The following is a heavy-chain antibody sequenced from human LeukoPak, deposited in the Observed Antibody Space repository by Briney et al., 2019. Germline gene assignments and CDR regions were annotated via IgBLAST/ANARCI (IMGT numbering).Heavy chain of an antibody. CDR1: GGSISSYY. CDR3: ARDVGYYGSGSYYWFDP. CDR2: IYYSGST. D-gene: IGHD3-10*01. J-gene: IGHJ5*02. Sequence: PSETLSLTCTVSGGSISSYYWSWIRQPPGKGLEWIGYIYYSGSTNYNPSLKSRVTISVDTSKNQFSLKLSSVTAADTAMYYCARDVGYYGSGSYYWFDPWGQGTLVTVSS. V-gene: IGHV4-59*01.